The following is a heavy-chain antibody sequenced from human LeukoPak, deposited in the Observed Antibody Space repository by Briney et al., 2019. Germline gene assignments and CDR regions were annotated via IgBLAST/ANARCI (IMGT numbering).Heavy chain of an antibody. V-gene: IGHV1-69*04. J-gene: IGHJ4*02. CDR1: GGTFSSYT. CDR3: ARESSSSGGFDY. D-gene: IGHD6-6*01. CDR2: IIPILGIA. Sequence: SVKVSCKASGGTFSSYTISWVRQAPGQGLEWMGRIIPILGIANYAQKFQGRVTITADKSTSTAYMELSSLRSEDTAVYYCARESSSSGGFDYWGQGALVTVSS.